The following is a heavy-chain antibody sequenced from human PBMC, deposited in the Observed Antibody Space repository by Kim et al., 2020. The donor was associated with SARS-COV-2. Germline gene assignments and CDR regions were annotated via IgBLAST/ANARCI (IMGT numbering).Heavy chain of an antibody. Sequence: GGSLRLSCAASGFTFSSYGMHWVRQAPGKGLEWVAVIWYDGSNKYYADSVKGRFTISRDNSKNTLYLQMNSLRAEDTAVYYCARDGSTSFNWFDPWGQGTLVTVSS. V-gene: IGHV3-33*08. CDR1: GFTFSSYG. D-gene: IGHD2-2*01. CDR3: ARDGSTSFNWFDP. CDR2: IWYDGSNK. J-gene: IGHJ5*02.